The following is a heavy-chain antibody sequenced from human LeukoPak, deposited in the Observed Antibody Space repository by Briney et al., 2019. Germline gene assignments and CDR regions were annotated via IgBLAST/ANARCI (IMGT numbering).Heavy chain of an antibody. Sequence: SQTLSLTGSVSGASVNSGGYYWGWIRQHPGKGLEWIGYIYYSGTTYYNPSLENRLTISLDTPTNQFSLKLGSVTAADTAVYYCATTAYYYYVDVWGKGTTVTVSS. CDR1: GASVNSGGYY. V-gene: IGHV4-31*03. CDR2: IYYSGTT. D-gene: IGHD1-26*01. J-gene: IGHJ6*03. CDR3: ATTAYYYYVDV.